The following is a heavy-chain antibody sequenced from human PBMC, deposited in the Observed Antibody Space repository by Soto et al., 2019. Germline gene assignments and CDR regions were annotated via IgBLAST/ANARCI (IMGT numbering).Heavy chain of an antibody. V-gene: IGHV4-34*01. Sequence: TLSLTCAVYGGSFSGYYWSWLRQPPGKGLEWIREVNHSGSTNDNPSPKIRVTISVDTSKNRFSLKLSSVTGADTAVYYCARGRSITIFGVTNFYRGQGTLVTVSS. D-gene: IGHD3-3*01. CDR3: ARGRSITIFGVTNFY. CDR1: GGSFSGYY. CDR2: VNHSGST. J-gene: IGHJ4*02.